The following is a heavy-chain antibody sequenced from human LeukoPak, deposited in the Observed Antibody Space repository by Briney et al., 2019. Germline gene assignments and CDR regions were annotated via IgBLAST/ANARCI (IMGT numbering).Heavy chain of an antibody. J-gene: IGHJ4*02. CDR3: ARGGYGGNRYYFDS. V-gene: IGHV5-51*01. Sequence: GESLKISCKGSGYIFTTYWIRWVRQTPGKGLEWMGTIYPGDSDTRYSPSFQGQVIISADKSISTAYLQWSSLKASDTAMYYCARGGYGGNRYYFDSWGQGNLVTVSS. CDR1: GYIFTTYW. CDR2: IYPGDSDT. D-gene: IGHD4-23*01.